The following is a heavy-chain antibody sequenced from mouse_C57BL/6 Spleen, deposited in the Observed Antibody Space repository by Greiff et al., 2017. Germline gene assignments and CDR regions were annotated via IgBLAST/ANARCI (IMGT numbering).Heavy chain of an antibody. CDR1: GYSITSGYY. D-gene: IGHD1-1*01. CDR3: ARVYYGSSYYWYFDV. V-gene: IGHV3-6*01. CDR2: ISYDGSN. J-gene: IGHJ1*03. Sequence: EVKLVESGPGLVKPSQSLSLTCSVTGYSITSGYYWNWIRQFPGNKLEWMGYISYDGSNNYNPSLKNRISITRDTSKNQFFLKLNSVTTEDTATYYCARVYYGSSYYWYFDVWGTGTTVTVSS.